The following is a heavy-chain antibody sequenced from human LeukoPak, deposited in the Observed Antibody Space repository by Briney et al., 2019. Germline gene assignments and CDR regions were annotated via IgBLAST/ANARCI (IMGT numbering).Heavy chain of an antibody. V-gene: IGHV3-21*01. D-gene: IGHD4-17*01. CDR3: ARVGDDYGDLAE. CDR2: ISSSSSSI. Sequence: GGSLRLSCAASGFTFSSYGMNWVRQAPGKGLEWVSIISSSSSSIYYADSVKGRFTISRDNAKNSLYLQMNSLRAEDTAVYYCARVGDDYGDLAEWGQGTMVTVSS. J-gene: IGHJ3*01. CDR1: GFTFSSYG.